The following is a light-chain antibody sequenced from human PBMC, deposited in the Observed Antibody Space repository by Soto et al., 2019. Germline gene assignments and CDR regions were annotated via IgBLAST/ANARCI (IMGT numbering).Light chain of an antibody. V-gene: IGKV1-5*03. Sequence: DIQMTQTPSTLSASVGDRVTITCRASQSIRSWWAWYQQKTGKAPRLLIYKASSLESGVPSMLSGTASGPAFTLTSRSLHRSEIAMYFSPLYNTYSGLFGEGTKVDI. CDR2: KAS. CDR1: QSIRSW. J-gene: IGKJ1*01. CDR3: PLYNTYSGL.